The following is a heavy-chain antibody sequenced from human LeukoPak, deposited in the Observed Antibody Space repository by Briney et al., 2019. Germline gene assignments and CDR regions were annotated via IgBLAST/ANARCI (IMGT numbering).Heavy chain of an antibody. V-gene: IGHV4-30-4*08. CDR2: IYYSGST. CDR1: GGSISSGDYY. J-gene: IGHJ6*03. D-gene: IGHD3-22*01. CDR3: ARCYYDSSGYTPLYYYYMDV. Sequence: PSQTLSLTCTVSGGSISSGDYYWSWIRQPPGKGLEWIGYIYYSGSTYYNPSLKSRVTISVDTSKNQFSLKLSSVTAADTAVYYCARCYYDSSGYTPLYYYYMDVWGKGTTVTVSS.